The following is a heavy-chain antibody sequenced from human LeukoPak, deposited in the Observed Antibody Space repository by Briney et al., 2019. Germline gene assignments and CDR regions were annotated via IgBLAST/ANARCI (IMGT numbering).Heavy chain of an antibody. Sequence: SETLSLTCAVYGGSFSGYYWSWIRQPPGKGLEWIGNIFYSGSTYYSPSLRSRVTISLDTSRDQFSLKLNSVTAADTAVYYCAKSNGYGLVDIWGQGTMVTVSS. V-gene: IGHV4-34*12. CDR3: AKSNGYGLVDI. CDR1: GGSFSGYY. J-gene: IGHJ3*02. CDR2: IFYSGST. D-gene: IGHD3-10*01.